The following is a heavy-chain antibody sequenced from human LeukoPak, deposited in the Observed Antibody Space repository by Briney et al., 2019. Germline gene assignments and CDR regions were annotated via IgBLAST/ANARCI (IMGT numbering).Heavy chain of an antibody. CDR3: ARDNPWSKGPFDY. CDR1: GGTFSSYA. V-gene: IGHV1-69*13. J-gene: IGHJ4*02. CDR2: IIPIFGTA. Sequence: ASVKVSCKASGGTFSSYAISWVRQAPGQGHEWMGGIIPIFGTANYAQKFQGRVTITADESTSTAYMELSSLRSEDTAVYYCARDNPWSKGPFDYWGQGTLVTVSS. D-gene: IGHD3-3*01.